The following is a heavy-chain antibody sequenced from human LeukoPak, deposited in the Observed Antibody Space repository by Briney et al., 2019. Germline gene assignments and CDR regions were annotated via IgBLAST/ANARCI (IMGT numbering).Heavy chain of an antibody. CDR3: ARGVTDYGDYLSYFDY. V-gene: IGHV3-11*01. J-gene: IGHJ4*02. CDR2: ISSSGSTI. CDR1: GFTFSDYY. Sequence: GGSLRLSCAASGFTFSDYYMSWIRQAPGKGLEWVSYISSSGSTIYYADSVKGRFTISRDNAKNSLYLQMNSLRAEDTAVYYCARGVTDYGDYLSYFDYWGQGTLVTVSS. D-gene: IGHD4-17*01.